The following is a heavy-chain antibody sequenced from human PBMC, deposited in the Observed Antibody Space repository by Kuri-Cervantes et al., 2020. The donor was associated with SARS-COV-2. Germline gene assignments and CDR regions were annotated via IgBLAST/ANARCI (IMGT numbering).Heavy chain of an antibody. CDR1: GFTFSSYD. V-gene: IGHV3-13*03. CDR2: IGTAGDT. D-gene: IGHD3-22*01. Sequence: GESLKISCAACGFTFSSYDMHWVRQATGKGLEWVSAIGTAGDTYYPGSVKGQFTISRENAKNSLYLQMNSLRAEDTAVYYCARGLTITMIVVVEVGGADYWGQGTLVTVSS. CDR3: ARGLTITMIVVVEVGGADY. J-gene: IGHJ4*02.